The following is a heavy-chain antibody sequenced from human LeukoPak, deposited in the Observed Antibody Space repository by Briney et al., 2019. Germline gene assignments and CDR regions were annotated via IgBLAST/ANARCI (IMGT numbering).Heavy chain of an antibody. J-gene: IGHJ4*02. Sequence: PGGSLGLSCAASGFTFSSYAMSWVRQAPGKGLEWVSAISGSGGSTYYADSVKGRFTISRDNSKNTLYLQMNSLRAEDTAVYYCAKDQYSGYANTFDYWGQGTLVTVSS. CDR1: GFTFSSYA. V-gene: IGHV3-23*01. CDR2: ISGSGGST. CDR3: AKDQYSGYANTFDY. D-gene: IGHD5-12*01.